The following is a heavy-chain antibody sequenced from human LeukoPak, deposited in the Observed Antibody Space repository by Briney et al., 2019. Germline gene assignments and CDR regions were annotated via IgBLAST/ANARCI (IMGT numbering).Heavy chain of an antibody. J-gene: IGHJ3*01. V-gene: IGHV4-39*01. CDR1: GGSISTRGYY. D-gene: IGHD4/OR15-4a*01. CDR2: IFYSGST. Sequence: SETLSLTCTVSGGSISTRGYYWGWIRQPPESGLEWIASIFYSGSTYYHPSLKSRVTISVDTSKNQFSLKLSSVTAAGTAVYYCARQHTANSNAFDVWGLGTMVTVSS. CDR3: ARQHTANSNAFDV.